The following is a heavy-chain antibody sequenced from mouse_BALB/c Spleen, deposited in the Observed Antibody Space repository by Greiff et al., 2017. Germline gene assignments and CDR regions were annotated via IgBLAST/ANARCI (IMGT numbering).Heavy chain of an antibody. Sequence: VQLQQSGPSLVQPSQSLSITCTVSGFSLTSYGVHWVRQSPGKGLEWLGVIWRGGSTDYNAAFMSRLSITKDNSKSQVFFKMNSLQADDTAIYSCAKKNYGNYYAMDYWGQGTSVTVSS. CDR3: AKKNYGNYYAMDY. V-gene: IGHV2-5-1*01. J-gene: IGHJ4*01. CDR1: GFSLTSYG. D-gene: IGHD2-1*01. CDR2: IWRGGST.